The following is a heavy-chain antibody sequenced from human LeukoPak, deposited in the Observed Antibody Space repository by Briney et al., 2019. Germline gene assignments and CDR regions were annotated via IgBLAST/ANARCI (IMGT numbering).Heavy chain of an antibody. CDR3: ARFRRDGYKDY. V-gene: IGHV4-61*02. J-gene: IGHJ4*02. D-gene: IGHD5-24*01. CDR1: GGSISSGSYY. CDR2: IYSTGST. Sequence: SQTLSLTCTVSGGSISSGSYYWSWIRQPAGKGLEWIGRIYSTGSTSYNPSLMSRDTISVDTSKNQFSLKLSSATAADTAVYYCARFRRDGYKDYWGQGTLVTVSS.